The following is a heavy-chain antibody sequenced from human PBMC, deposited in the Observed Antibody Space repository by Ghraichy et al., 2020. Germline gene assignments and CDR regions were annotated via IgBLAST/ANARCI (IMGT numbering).Heavy chain of an antibody. CDR3: AKGGVGSSSTRRRDYYYGMDV. D-gene: IGHD6-13*01. Sequence: GESLNISCAASGFTFSSYAMSWVRQAPGKGLEWVSAISGSGGSTYYAYSVKGRFTISRDNSKNTLYLQMNSLRAEDTAVYYCAKGGVGSSSTRRRDYYYGMDVWGQGTTVTVSS. J-gene: IGHJ6*02. V-gene: IGHV3-23*01. CDR2: ISGSGGST. CDR1: GFTFSSYA.